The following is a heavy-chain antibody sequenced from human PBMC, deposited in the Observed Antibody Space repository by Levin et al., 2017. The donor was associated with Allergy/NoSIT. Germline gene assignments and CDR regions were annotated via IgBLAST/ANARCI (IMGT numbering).Heavy chain of an antibody. Sequence: PGGSLRLSCAASGFTFSNHAMHWVRQAPGKGLEWVGVISDDGSSEFYIDSVKGRFTISRDNSKNRLYLQMDSLRAEDTALYYCVREIAEEGTWGQGTLVIVSS. D-gene: IGHD1-1*01. V-gene: IGHV3-30-3*01. CDR3: VREIAEEGT. CDR2: ISDDGSSE. CDR1: GFTFSNHA. J-gene: IGHJ4*02.